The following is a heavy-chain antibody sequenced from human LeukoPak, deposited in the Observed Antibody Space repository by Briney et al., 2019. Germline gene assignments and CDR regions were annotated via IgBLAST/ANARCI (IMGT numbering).Heavy chain of an antibody. CDR2: INSDGGST. V-gene: IGHV3-74*01. D-gene: IGHD3-10*01. CDR3: ARDDGSGSGEY. CDR1: GFTFSSYW. Sequence: GGSLRLSCAASGFTFSSYWMHWVRQPPGKGLVWVSRINSDGGSTTYADSVKGRFTISRDNAKNSLYLQMNSLRAEDTALYYCARDDGSGSGEYWGQGTLVTVSS. J-gene: IGHJ4*02.